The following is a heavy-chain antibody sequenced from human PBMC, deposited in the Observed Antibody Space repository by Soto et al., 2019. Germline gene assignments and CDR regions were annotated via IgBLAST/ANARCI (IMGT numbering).Heavy chain of an antibody. CDR1: VGSVSISSYC. Sequence: PSETRSLTCTFSVGSVSISSYCRGWIRQPPGKGLEWIGSIYYSGSTYYNPSLKSRVTISVDTSKNQFSLKLSSVTAADTAVYYCARHSGIVGPTDDDYWGQGTMVTVSS. V-gene: IGHV4-39*01. D-gene: IGHD1-26*01. J-gene: IGHJ4*02. CDR2: IYYSGST. CDR3: ARHSGIVGPTDDDY.